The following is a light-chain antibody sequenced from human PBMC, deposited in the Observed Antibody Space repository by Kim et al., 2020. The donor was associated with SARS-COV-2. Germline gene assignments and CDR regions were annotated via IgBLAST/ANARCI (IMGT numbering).Light chain of an antibody. CDR2: EVS. J-gene: IGLJ2*01. CDR3: SSYAGSDNFVV. Sequence: QSALTQPPSASGSPGQSVTISCTGTSSDVGTYNYVSWYQQHQGKAPKLMIYEVSKRPSGVPDRFSGSKSGNTASLTVSGLQAEDEADYYCSSYAGSDNFVVFGGGTQLTVL. CDR1: SSDVGTYNY. V-gene: IGLV2-8*01.